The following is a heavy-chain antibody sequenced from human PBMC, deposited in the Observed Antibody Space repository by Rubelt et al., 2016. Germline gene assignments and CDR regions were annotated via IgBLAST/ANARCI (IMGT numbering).Heavy chain of an antibody. CDR2: ISGSGGST. J-gene: IGHJ4*02. D-gene: IGHD4-23*01. V-gene: IGHV3-23*01. CDR3: ANAKRGKVDY. Sequence: APGKGLEWVSAISGSGGSTYYADSVQGRFTISRDNSKNTLYLQMNSLRAEDTAVYYFANAKRGKVDYWGQGTLVTVSS.